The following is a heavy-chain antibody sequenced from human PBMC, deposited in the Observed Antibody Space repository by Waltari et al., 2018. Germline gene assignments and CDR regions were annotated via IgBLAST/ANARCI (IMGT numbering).Heavy chain of an antibody. J-gene: IGHJ4*02. Sequence: EVQLVESGGGLVQPGESLRLSCAVSGFHLGRSWMHWVRQAPGKGLVWVLRINNDGSITTYADSVKGRFTISRDNAKNTLDLQLNSLRAEDTAVYFCARRSTSSAPYFFDYWGQGTLVTVSS. D-gene: IGHD6-6*01. V-gene: IGHV3-74*02. CDR1: GFHLGRSW. CDR2: INNDGSIT. CDR3: ARRSTSSAPYFFDY.